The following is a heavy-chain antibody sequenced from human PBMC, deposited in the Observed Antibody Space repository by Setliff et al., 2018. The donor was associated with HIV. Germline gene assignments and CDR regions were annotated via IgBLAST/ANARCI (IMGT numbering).Heavy chain of an antibody. V-gene: IGHV4-34*01. CDR2: INHSGSP. CDR1: GGSFSGYY. Sequence: SETLSLTCAVYGGSFSGYYWSWIRQPPGEGLEWIGEINHSGSPNYNPSPKSRVTISLDTSRNQFSLKLTSMTAADTSVYYCARGSRSRGNSGWPSRGYWYFDLWGRGTLVTVSS. D-gene: IGHD6-19*01. CDR3: ARGSRSRGNSGWPSRGYWYFDL. J-gene: IGHJ2*01.